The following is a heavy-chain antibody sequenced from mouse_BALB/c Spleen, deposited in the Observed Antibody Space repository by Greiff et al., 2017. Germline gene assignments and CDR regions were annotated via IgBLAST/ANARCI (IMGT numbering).Heavy chain of an antibody. Sequence: QVQLQQSGPELVKPGASVKISCKASGYTFTSYYIHWVKQRPGQGLEWIGWIFPGSGNTKYNEKFKGKATLTADTSSSTAYMQLSSLTSEDSAVYFCARGNSDWYFDVWGAGTTVTVSS. CDR3: ARGNSDWYFDV. CDR1: GYTFTSYY. CDR2: IFPGSGNT. V-gene: IGHV1-66*01. J-gene: IGHJ1*01.